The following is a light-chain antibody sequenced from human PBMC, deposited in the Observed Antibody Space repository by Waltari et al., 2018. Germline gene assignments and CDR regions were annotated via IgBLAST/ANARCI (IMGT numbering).Light chain of an antibody. V-gene: IGLV2-14*01. CDR1: SSDVGGSNY. Sequence: QSALTQPASVSGSPGQSLTISCAGTSSDVGGSNYVSWYQQHPDKAPQLMIYEVSHRPPGVSNRFSGSKSGNTASLTISGLRAEDEADYYCNSYTSSSTLVFGRGTKVTVL. CDR2: EVS. CDR3: NSYTSSSTLV. J-gene: IGLJ2*01.